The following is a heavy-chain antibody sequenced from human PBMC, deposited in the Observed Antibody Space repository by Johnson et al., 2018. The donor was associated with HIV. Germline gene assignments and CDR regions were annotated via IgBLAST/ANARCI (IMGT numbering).Heavy chain of an antibody. J-gene: IGHJ3*02. CDR2: IKQDGSEK. V-gene: IGHV3-7*05. D-gene: IGHD3-10*01. CDR1: GFTFSSYW. CDR3: ARDSVGSPSAFDI. Sequence: VQLVESRGGLVQPGGSLRLSCAASGFTFSSYWMSWVRQAPGKGLEWVANIKQDGSEKYYVDSVKGRFTISRDNAKNSLYLQMNSLRAEDTAVYYCARDSVGSPSAFDIWGQGTMVTVSS.